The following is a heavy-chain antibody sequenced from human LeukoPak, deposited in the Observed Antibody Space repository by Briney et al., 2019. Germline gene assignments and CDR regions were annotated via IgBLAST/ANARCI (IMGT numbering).Heavy chain of an antibody. CDR1: GGSISSSSYC. V-gene: IGHV4-39*01. J-gene: IGHJ4*02. CDR3: ARHERGYYVDY. CDR2: IYYSGIA. Sequence: SGSLSLTCTVSGGSISSSSYCWVWLGQAPGKGLEWIGAIYYSGIAYYNPSLKSRVTLSVDTSKNQFSLRLSFVTAADTAVYYCARHERGYYVDYWGQGTLVTVSS. D-gene: IGHD3-16*01.